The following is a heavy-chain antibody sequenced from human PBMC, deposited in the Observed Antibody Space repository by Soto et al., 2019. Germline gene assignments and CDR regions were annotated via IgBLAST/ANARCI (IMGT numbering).Heavy chain of an antibody. Sequence: SETLSLTWTVAGGSISSYYWSWIRQPPGKGLEWIGYIYYSGSTNYNPSLKSRVTISVDTSKNQFSLKLSSVTAADTAVYYCARDPKQYPSFIAAHPGWFDPWGQGTLVTVSS. CDR3: ARDPKQYPSFIAAHPGWFDP. V-gene: IGHV4-59*01. CDR1: GGSISSYY. J-gene: IGHJ5*02. D-gene: IGHD6-6*01. CDR2: IYYSGST.